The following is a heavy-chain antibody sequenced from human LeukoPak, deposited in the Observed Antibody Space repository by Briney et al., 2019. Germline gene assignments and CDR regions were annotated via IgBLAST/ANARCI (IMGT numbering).Heavy chain of an antibody. CDR2: ITSSGTTI. J-gene: IGHJ4*02. D-gene: IGHD5-18*01. CDR1: GFTLSNYH. Sequence: GGSLRLSCAASGFTLSNYHMGWIRQAPGKGLEWVSYITSSGTTIYYADPVKGRFTISRDNSKNTLYLQMNSLRAEDTAVYYCAKSVLVDTAITYWGQGTLVTVSS. V-gene: IGHV3-11*01. CDR3: AKSVLVDTAITY.